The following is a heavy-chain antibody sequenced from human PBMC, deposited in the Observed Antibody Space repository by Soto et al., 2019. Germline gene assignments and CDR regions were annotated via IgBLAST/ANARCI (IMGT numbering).Heavy chain of an antibody. CDR3: ARLSRDYDFWSGYYIPHYYYYGMDV. CDR2: IYYSGST. J-gene: IGHJ6*02. V-gene: IGHV4-31*03. CDR1: GGSISSGGYY. D-gene: IGHD3-3*01. Sequence: SETLSLTCTVSGGSISSGGYYWSWIRQHPGKGLEWIGYIYYSGSTYYNPSLKSRVTISVDTSRNQFSLKLSSVTAADTAVYYCARLSRDYDFWSGYYIPHYYYYGMDVWGQGTTVTVSS.